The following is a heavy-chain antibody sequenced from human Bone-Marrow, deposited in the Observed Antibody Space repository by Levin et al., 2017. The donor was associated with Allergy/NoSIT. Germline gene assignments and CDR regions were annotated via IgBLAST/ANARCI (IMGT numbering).Heavy chain of an antibody. V-gene: IGHV2-5*02. CDR1: GFSLSNSGVS. D-gene: IGHD3-10*01. J-gene: IGHJ5*02. CDR2: IYWDDDK. CDR3: AHSGVFGNWFDP. Sequence: SGPTLVKPTQTLTLTCSFSGFSLSNSGVSVGWIRQPPGKALEWLALIYWDDDKRYNPSLKSRLTVTKDTSKNQVVLIMTNMDPVDTATYYCAHSGVFGNWFDPWGQGTLVTVSS.